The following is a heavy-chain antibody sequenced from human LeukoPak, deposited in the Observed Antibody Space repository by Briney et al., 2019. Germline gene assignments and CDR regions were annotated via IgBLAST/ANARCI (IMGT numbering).Heavy chain of an antibody. CDR2: IRSKANSYAT. Sequence: GGSLKLSCAASGFTFSGSAMHWVRQASGKGLEWVGRIRSKANSYATAYAASVKGRFTISRDDSKNTAYLQMNSLKTEDTAVYYCTSPTAPIFRNYTDVWGKGTTVTVSS. J-gene: IGHJ6*03. CDR3: TSPTAPIFRNYTDV. D-gene: IGHD3-3*01. CDR1: GFTFSGSA. V-gene: IGHV3-73*01.